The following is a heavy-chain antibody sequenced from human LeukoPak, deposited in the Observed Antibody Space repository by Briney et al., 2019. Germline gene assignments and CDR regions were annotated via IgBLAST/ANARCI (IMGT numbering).Heavy chain of an antibody. V-gene: IGHV4-61*05. CDR2: IYYSGST. D-gene: IGHD3-10*01. CDR1: GGSISSNSYY. J-gene: IGHJ5*02. CDR3: ARNHGSGRGEWFDP. Sequence: PSETLSLTCTVSGGSISSNSYYWGWIRQPPGTGLEWIGYIYYSGSTKYNPSLKSRVTISVDTSKNQFSLKMSSVTAADTAVYYCARNHGSGRGEWFDPWGQGTLVTVSS.